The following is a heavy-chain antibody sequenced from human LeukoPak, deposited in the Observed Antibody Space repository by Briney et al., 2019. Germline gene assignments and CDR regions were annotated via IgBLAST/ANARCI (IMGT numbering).Heavy chain of an antibody. CDR3: VGVPRRYYYYYMDV. CDR2: IYYSGST. J-gene: IGHJ6*03. D-gene: IGHD3-10*01. CDR1: GGSISSSSYY. V-gene: IGHV4-39*01. Sequence: PSETLSLTCTVSGGSISSSSYYWGWIRQPPGKGLEWIGSIYYSGSTYYNPSLKSRVTISVDTSKNQFSLKLSSVTAADTAVYYCVGVPRRYYYYYMDVWGKGTTVTVSS.